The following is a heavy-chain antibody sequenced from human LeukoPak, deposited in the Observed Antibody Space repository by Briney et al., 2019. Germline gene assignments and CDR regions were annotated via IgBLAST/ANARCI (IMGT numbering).Heavy chain of an antibody. D-gene: IGHD6-13*01. CDR3: ARDQQQLVGLVWFDP. J-gene: IGHJ5*02. CDR2: IYYSGST. V-gene: IGHV4-59*12. CDR1: GGSISSYY. Sequence: SETLSLTCTVSGGSISSYYWSWIRQPPGKGLEWIGYIYYSGSTNYNPSLKSRVTISVDTSKNQFSLQLNSVTPEDTAVYYCARDQQQLVGLVWFDPWGQGTLVTVSS.